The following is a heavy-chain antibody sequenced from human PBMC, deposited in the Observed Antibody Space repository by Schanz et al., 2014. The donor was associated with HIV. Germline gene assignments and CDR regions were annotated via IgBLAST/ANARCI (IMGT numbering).Heavy chain of an antibody. D-gene: IGHD3-3*01. CDR1: CLTFLPPS. J-gene: IGHJ5*02. CDR3: AKCSHTIFGVRGEKGDS. Sequence: EVELLESGGGLVQPGGSLLLSFVASCLTFLPPSMSWVRQAPGKGLEWVSVISGSSGYTYYNDSVKGRFTISRDNSKNTLYLQMKSLRVDDTALYYCAKCSHTIFGVRGEKGDSWGQGTLVTVSS. CDR2: ISGSSGYT. V-gene: IGHV3-23*01.